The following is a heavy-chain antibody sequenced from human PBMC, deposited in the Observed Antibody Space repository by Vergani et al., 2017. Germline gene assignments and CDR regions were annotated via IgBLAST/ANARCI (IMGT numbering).Heavy chain of an antibody. Sequence: EVELVQSGPEMRKPGESLKISCKGSEYSFGNYWIGWVRQMPGKGLEWMGIIYPADSDTRYSPSFQGQFTISADKSISTAFLQWDSLNASATALYYCARHTTYTDSWGQGTLVTVSS. CDR2: IYPADSDT. D-gene: IGHD1-1*01. CDR1: EYSFGNYW. CDR3: ARHTTYTDS. V-gene: IGHV5-51*01. J-gene: IGHJ4*02.